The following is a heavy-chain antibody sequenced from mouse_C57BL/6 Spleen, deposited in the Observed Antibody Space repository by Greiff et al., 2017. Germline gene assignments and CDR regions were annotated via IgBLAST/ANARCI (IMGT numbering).Heavy chain of an antibody. CDR2: LYPGDGDT. V-gene: IGHV1-80*01. CDR1: GYAFSSYW. Sequence: QVQLQQSGAELVKPGASVKISCKASGYAFSSYWMNWVKQRPGKGLEWIGQLYPGDGDTNYNGKFKGKATLTADQSSSTAYMQLSSLTSEDSAVYFCARGDYYAMDYWGQGTSVTVSS. J-gene: IGHJ4*01. CDR3: ARGDYYAMDY.